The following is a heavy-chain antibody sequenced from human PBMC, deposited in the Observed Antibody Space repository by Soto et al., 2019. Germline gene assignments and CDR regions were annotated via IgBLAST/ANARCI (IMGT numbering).Heavy chain of an antibody. Sequence: EVQLVESGGGLVQPGGSLRLSCAASGFTFSSYEMNWVRQAPGKGLEWVSYISSSGSTIYYADSVKGRFTISRDNAKNSLYLQMNSLRAEDTAVYYCAREGSSSWYSLGAFDIWGQGTMVTVSS. V-gene: IGHV3-48*03. J-gene: IGHJ3*02. D-gene: IGHD6-13*01. CDR2: ISSSGSTI. CDR3: AREGSSSWYSLGAFDI. CDR1: GFTFSSYE.